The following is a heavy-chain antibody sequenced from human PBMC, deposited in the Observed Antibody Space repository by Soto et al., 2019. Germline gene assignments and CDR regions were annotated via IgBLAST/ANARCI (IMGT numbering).Heavy chain of an antibody. J-gene: IGHJ6*02. Sequence: GESLKISCKGSGYSFTSYWISWVRQMPGKGLEWMGRIDPSDSYTNYSPSFQGHVTISADKSISTAYLQWSSLKASDTAMYYCARHDSNMVRGVSYYYYGMDVWGQGTTVTVSS. D-gene: IGHD3-10*01. V-gene: IGHV5-10-1*01. CDR2: IDPSDSYT. CDR3: ARHDSNMVRGVSYYYYGMDV. CDR1: GYSFTSYW.